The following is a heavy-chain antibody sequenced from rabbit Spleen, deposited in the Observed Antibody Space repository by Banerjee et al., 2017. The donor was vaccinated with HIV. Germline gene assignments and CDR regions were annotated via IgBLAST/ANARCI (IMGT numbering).Heavy chain of an antibody. CDR1: GFSFSSSYF. V-gene: IGHV1S45*01. CDR3: ARVSESSGWGEDL. Sequence: QEQLEESGGDLVKPEGSLTLTCTASGFSFSSSYFMCWVRQAPGKGLEWIACINGGGSGSTYYANWAKGRFTISKTSSTTVTMQMTSLTVADTATYFCARVSESSGWGEDLWGQGTLVTVS. J-gene: IGHJ4*01. CDR2: INGGGSGST. D-gene: IGHD4-1*01.